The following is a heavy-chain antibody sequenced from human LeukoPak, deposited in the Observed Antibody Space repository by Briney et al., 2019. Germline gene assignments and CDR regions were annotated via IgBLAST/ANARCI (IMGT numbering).Heavy chain of an antibody. CDR1: GGSISSYY. Sequence: PSETLSLTCTVSGGSISSYYWSRIRQPPGKGLEWIGYIYYSGSTNYNPSLKSRVTISVDTSKNQFSLKLSSVTAADTAVYYCARTSSGYYGSGSYYWNYYYYYMDVWGKGTTVTVSS. CDR3: ARTSSGYYGSGSYYWNYYYYYMDV. D-gene: IGHD3-10*01. V-gene: IGHV4-59*01. CDR2: IYYSGST. J-gene: IGHJ6*03.